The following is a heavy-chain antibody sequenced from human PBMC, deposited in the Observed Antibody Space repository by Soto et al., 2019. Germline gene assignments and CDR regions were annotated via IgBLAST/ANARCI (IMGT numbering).Heavy chain of an antibody. CDR2: ISYDGSNK. Sequence: QVQLVESGGGVVQPGRSLRLSCAASGFTFSSYAMHWVRQAPGKGLEWVAVISYDGSNKYYADSVKGRFTISRDNSKNTLYLQMSSLRAEDTAVYYCARGRGVRGVITNWFDPWGQGTMVTVSS. J-gene: IGHJ5*02. CDR3: ARGRGVRGVITNWFDP. D-gene: IGHD3-10*01. CDR1: GFTFSSYA. V-gene: IGHV3-30-3*01.